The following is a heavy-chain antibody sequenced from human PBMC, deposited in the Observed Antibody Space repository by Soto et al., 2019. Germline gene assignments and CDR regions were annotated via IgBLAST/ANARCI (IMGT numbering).Heavy chain of an antibody. V-gene: IGHV3-15*07. CDR3: SADLPDWGAYAFDY. Sequence: EVQLVESGGGLVEPGGSLRLSCAASGFTLNGAWLNWVRQGQGKGLEWLGGVKSKVDGETIDYAAPVKGRFTISRDDSRNMVYLQMNSLSTEDTAMYYCSADLPDWGAYAFDYWGQGALVTVSS. D-gene: IGHD3-16*01. J-gene: IGHJ4*02. CDR2: VKSKVDGETI. CDR1: GFTLNGAW.